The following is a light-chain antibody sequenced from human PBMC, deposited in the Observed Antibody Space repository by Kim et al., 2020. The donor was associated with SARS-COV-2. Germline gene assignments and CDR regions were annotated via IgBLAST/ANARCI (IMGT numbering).Light chain of an antibody. V-gene: IGKV1-39*01. CDR3: QQSYTTPRLT. J-gene: IGKJ4*01. Sequence: SVGDRITITCRASQSISNYLTWYQHIPGNAPQLLLYGASTLPSGVPSRFSGSGSGTDFTLTISSLQPGDFGTYYCQQSYTTPRLTFGGGTKVDIK. CDR1: QSISNY. CDR2: GAS.